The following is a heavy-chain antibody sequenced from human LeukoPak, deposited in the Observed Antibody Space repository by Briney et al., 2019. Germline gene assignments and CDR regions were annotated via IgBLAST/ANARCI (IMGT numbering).Heavy chain of an antibody. CDR1: GGSISSSSYY. CDR2: IYYSGST. Sequence: SETLSLTCTVSGGSISSSSYYWGWIRQPPGKGLEWIGSIYYSGSTYYNPSLKSRVTISVDTSKNQFSLKLSSVTAADTAVYYCARQPVTYDILTGYYKLYYFDYWGQGTLVTVSS. D-gene: IGHD3-9*01. CDR3: ARQPVTYDILTGYYKLYYFDY. V-gene: IGHV4-39*01. J-gene: IGHJ4*02.